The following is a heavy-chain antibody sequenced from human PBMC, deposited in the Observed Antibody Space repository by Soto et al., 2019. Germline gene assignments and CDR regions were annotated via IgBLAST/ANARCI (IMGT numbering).Heavy chain of an antibody. V-gene: IGHV4-59*08. CDR3: GRHTSWFDP. J-gene: IGHJ5*02. CDR1: GGSISSYY. D-gene: IGHD3-3*01. Sequence: QVQLQESGPGLVKPSETLSLTCTVSGGSISSYYWSWIRQPPGKGLEWIGYIYYSGSTNYNPSLKSRVTISVDTSKNQFSLKLSSVTAADTAVYYCGRHTSWFDPWGQGTLVTVSS. CDR2: IYYSGST.